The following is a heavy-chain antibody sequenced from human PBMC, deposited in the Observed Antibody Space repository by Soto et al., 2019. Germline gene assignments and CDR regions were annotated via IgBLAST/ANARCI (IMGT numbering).Heavy chain of an antibody. J-gene: IGHJ4*02. Sequence: GGSLRLSCAASGFTFSDYYMSWIRQAPGKGLEWVSYISSSGSTIYYADSVKGRFTISRDNAKNSLYLQMNSLRAEDAAVYYCARVSGRRTTGTLAPDYWGQGTLVTVSS. V-gene: IGHV3-11*01. CDR1: GFTFSDYY. CDR2: ISSSGSTI. D-gene: IGHD1-1*01. CDR3: ARVSGRRTTGTLAPDY.